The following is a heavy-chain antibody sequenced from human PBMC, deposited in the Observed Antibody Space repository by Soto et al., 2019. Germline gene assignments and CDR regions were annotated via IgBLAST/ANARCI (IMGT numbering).Heavy chain of an antibody. D-gene: IGHD6-13*01. V-gene: IGHV5-10-1*01. J-gene: IGHJ5*02. CDR2: IDPSDSYT. Sequence: GESLKISCKGSGYSFTSYWITWVRQMPGKGLEWMGRIDPSDSYTNYSPSFQGHVTMSVDKSTSTAYLQWSSLKASDTAMYYCARPLIEAAGRTFGFDPWGQGTLVTVSS. CDR1: GYSFTSYW. CDR3: ARPLIEAAGRTFGFDP.